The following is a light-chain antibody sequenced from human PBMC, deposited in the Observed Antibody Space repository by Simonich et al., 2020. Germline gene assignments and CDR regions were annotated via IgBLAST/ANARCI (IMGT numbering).Light chain of an antibody. Sequence: DIVMTQTPLSLSVTPGQPASISCKSSQSLLHSDGKTYLYWYLQKPGQSPQLLIYEGSNRFSGVPDRFSGSGSGTDFTLKISRVEAEDVGVYYCMQSIQLPHTFGQGTKLEIK. CDR1: QSLLHSDGKTY. CDR2: EGS. V-gene: IGKV2D-29*02. J-gene: IGKJ2*01. CDR3: MQSIQLPHT.